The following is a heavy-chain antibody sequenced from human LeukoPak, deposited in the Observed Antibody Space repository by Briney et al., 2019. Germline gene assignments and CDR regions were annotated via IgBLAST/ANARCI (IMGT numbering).Heavy chain of an antibody. J-gene: IGHJ4*02. Sequence: SETLSLTCTVSGGSISSSSYYWGWIRQPPGKGLEWIGSIYYSGSTYYNPSLKSRVTISVDTSKNQFSLKLSSVTAADTAVYYCARFDGYNYMWGQGTLVTVSS. V-gene: IGHV4-39*01. CDR3: ARFDGYNYM. D-gene: IGHD5-24*01. CDR1: GGSISSSSYY. CDR2: IYYSGST.